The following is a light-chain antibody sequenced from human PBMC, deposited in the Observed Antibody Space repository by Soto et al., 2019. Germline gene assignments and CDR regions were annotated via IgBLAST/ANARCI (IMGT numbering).Light chain of an antibody. Sequence: EIAMTQSPATLSVSPGERATLACRASQSISSNLAWYQQNPGQAPRLLIYGASTRATGIPARFSGSGSGTEFTLTISSLQSEDFAVYYCQQFHDWPRTFGQGTKV. CDR1: QSISSN. CDR2: GAS. CDR3: QQFHDWPRT. J-gene: IGKJ1*01. V-gene: IGKV3-15*01.